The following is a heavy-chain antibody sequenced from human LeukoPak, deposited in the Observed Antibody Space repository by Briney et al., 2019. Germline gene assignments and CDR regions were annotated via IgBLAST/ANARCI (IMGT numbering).Heavy chain of an antibody. J-gene: IGHJ4*02. CDR1: GFTFDDYA. CDR3: AKDLGYYDILTGYPEFDY. Sequence: PGGSLRLSRAASGFTFDDYAMHWVRQAPGKGLEWVSAISGSGGSTYYADSVKGRFTISRDNSKNTLYLQMNSLRAEDTAVFYCAKDLGYYDILTGYPEFDYWGQGTLVTVSS. CDR2: ISGSGGST. D-gene: IGHD3-9*01. V-gene: IGHV3-23*01.